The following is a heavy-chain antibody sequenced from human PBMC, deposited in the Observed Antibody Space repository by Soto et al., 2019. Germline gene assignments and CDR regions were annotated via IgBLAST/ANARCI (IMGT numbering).Heavy chain of an antibody. CDR3: ARHYYDIYPWYFDY. CDR1: GGSISSSSYY. V-gene: IGHV4-39*01. Sequence: SSETLSLTCTVSGGSISSSSYYWGWIRQPPGKGLEWIGSIYYSGSTYYNPSLKSRVTISVDTSKNQFSLKLSSVTAADTAVYYCARHYYDIYPWYFDYWGQGTLVTVSS. CDR2: IYYSGST. D-gene: IGHD3-9*01. J-gene: IGHJ4*02.